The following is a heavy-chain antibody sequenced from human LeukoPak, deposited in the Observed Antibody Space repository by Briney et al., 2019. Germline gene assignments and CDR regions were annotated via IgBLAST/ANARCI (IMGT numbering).Heavy chain of an antibody. Sequence: GGSLRLSCAASGFIFSKYWMTCGRQAPGKGLEWVANIKKDGSEKYYEDSVEGRFTISRDSAKTSLYLPMRSLTAEDTAVYYCATAVNGGHFDYWGQGTLVTVSS. V-gene: IGHV3-7*01. CDR2: IKKDGSEK. CDR3: ATAVNGGHFDY. J-gene: IGHJ4*02. CDR1: GFIFSKYW. D-gene: IGHD2-8*01.